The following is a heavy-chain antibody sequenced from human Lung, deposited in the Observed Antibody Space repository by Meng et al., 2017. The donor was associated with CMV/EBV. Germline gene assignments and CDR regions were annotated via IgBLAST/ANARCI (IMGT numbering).Heavy chain of an antibody. V-gene: IGHV4-30-4*08. CDR3: ARALDTAMVTFDY. Sequence: GQLQEAGAGLVKPSQTLSLTCTVSGGSISSGDYYWSWIRQPPGKGLEWIGYIYYSGSTYYNPSLKSRVTISVDTSKNQFSLKLSSVTAADTAVYYCARALDTAMVTFDYWGQGTLVTSPQ. J-gene: IGHJ4*02. D-gene: IGHD5-18*01. CDR2: IYYSGST. CDR1: GGSISSGDYY.